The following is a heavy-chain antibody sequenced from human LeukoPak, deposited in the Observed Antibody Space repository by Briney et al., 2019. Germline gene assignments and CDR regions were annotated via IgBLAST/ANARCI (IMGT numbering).Heavy chain of an antibody. V-gene: IGHV1-8*01. CDR3: ARGFYYYGLDV. Sequence: ASVKVSCKASGYTFTRYDINWVRQAPGQGLEWLGWMNPNNGNTGYAQKFQGRVTMTRSTSIDTAYMELNTLTSDDTAVYYCARGFYYYGLDVWGQGTTVTVSS. CDR2: MNPNNGNT. J-gene: IGHJ6*02. CDR1: GYTFTRYD.